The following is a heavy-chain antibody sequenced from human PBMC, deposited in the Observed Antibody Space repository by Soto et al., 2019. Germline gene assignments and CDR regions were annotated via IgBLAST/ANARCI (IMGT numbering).Heavy chain of an antibody. CDR1: GFTFRTYT. CDR3: ARDRGYDAHDYYYNAMDV. D-gene: IGHD3-10*01. CDR2: IRGFSPYT. J-gene: IGHJ6*02. V-gene: IGHV3-21*01. Sequence: PGGSLRLSCISSGFTFRTYTMNWVRQAPGKGLEWVSGIRGFSPYTFYAESVRGRFTISRDNAKNSLFLQMDSLRAEDTAVYYCARDRGYDAHDYYYNAMDVWGQGTTVNVS.